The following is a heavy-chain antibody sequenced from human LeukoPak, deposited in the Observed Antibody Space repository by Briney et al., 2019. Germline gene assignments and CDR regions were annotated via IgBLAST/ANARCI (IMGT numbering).Heavy chain of an antibody. CDR2: ISISGDDT. J-gene: IGHJ4*02. CDR1: GFTFSSSA. CDR3: ANPESGTYLVGFDY. V-gene: IGHV3-23*01. D-gene: IGHD1-26*01. Sequence: PGGSLGPSCAASGFTFSSSAMNWVRQAPGKGLEWVSTISISGDDTYYAESVKGRFTISRDNSKNTLYLRMNSLRAEDTAVYFCANPESGTYLVGFDYWGQGTLVTVSS.